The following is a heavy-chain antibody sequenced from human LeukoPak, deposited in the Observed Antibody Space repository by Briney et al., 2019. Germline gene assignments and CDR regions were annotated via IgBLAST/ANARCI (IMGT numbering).Heavy chain of an antibody. CDR3: ARGTETTDFDY. D-gene: IGHD1-7*01. V-gene: IGHV3-30*02. CDR1: GFTFSDYG. J-gene: IGHJ4*02. CDR2: IRYDEKN. Sequence: GGSLRLSCAASGFTFSDYGMHWVRQAPGKGLDWVAFIRYDEKNYYADSVKGRFTISRDNAKNSLYLQMNSLRAEDTAVYYCARGTETTDFDYWGQGTLVTVSS.